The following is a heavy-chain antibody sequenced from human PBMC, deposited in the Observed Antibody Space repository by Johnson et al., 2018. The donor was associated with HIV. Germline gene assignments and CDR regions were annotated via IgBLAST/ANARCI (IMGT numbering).Heavy chain of an antibody. CDR1: GFTFSSYW. CDR2: IKQDGSNK. V-gene: IGHV3-7*05. CDR3: TTDQVDSGSYYNAFHI. D-gene: IGHD1-26*01. J-gene: IGHJ3*02. Sequence: VQLVESGGGLVQPGGSLRLSCAASGFTFSSYWMSWVRQAPGKGLEWVANIKQDGSNKYYADSVKGRFTIISRDSSKNTLYLQVNSLKSEDTAVYYCTTDQVDSGSYYNAFHIWGQGTTVTVSS.